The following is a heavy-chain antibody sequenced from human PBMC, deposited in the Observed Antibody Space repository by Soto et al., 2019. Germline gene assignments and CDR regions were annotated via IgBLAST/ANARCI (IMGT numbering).Heavy chain of an antibody. D-gene: IGHD6-25*01. J-gene: IGHJ4*02. Sequence: QVQLQESGPGLVKPSETLSLTCTVSSDSIAGENWWSWVRQPPGMGLEWIGEIFHTGGTNYNPSLKGRVTMEVDKSKNQFSLTLISATAADTAVYDCARVFSSGSGWMYYFDFWGQGTLVSVSS. CDR1: SDSIAGENW. CDR2: IFHTGGT. CDR3: ARVFSSGSGWMYYFDF. V-gene: IGHV4-4*02.